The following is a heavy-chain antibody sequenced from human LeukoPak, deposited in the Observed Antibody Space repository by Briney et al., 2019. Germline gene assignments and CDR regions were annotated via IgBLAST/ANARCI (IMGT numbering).Heavy chain of an antibody. CDR1: GFTFSSYG. CDR2: IRYDGSNK. D-gene: IGHD3-3*01. V-gene: IGHV3-30*02. Sequence: GGSLRLSCAASGFTFSSYGMHWVRQAPGKGLEWVAFIRYDGSNKYYADSVKGRFTISRDNSKNTLYLQMNSLRAEDTAVYYCAKDLYDLWSGNVDYWGQGTLVTVSS. CDR3: AKDLYDLWSGNVDY. J-gene: IGHJ4*02.